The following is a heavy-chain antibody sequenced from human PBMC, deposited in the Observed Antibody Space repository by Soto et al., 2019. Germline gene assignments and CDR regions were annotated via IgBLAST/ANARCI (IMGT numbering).Heavy chain of an antibody. V-gene: IGHV3-48*02. J-gene: IGHJ4*02. D-gene: IGHD5-18*01. CDR3: ARGRGYSYGYYFDY. CDR2: ISSSSSTI. CDR1: GFTFSSYS. Sequence: GGSLRLSCAASGFTFSSYSMNWVRQAPGKGLEWVSYISSSSSTIYYADSVKGRFTISRDNAKNSLYLQMNSLRDEDTAVYYCARGRGYSYGYYFDYWGQGTLVTVSS.